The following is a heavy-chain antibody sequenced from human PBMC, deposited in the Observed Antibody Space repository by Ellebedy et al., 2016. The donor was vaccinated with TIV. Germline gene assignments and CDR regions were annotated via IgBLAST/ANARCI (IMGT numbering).Heavy chain of an antibody. CDR3: ARDPIQADGYRLDY. D-gene: IGHD5-24*01. J-gene: IGHJ4*02. CDR1: GGTFSNYA. V-gene: IGHV1-69*13. CDR2: ILASINSA. Sequence: ASVKVSCKASGGTFSNYALSWVRQAPGQGLEWMGGILASINSADYAQNFQGRLTITADESTNIVHMELSSLRSDDTAVYYFARDPIQADGYRLDYWGQGTLVTVSA.